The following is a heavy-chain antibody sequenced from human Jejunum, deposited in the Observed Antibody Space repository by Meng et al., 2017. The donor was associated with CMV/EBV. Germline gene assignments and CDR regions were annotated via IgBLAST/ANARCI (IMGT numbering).Heavy chain of an antibody. V-gene: IGHV3-48*03. Sequence: SGFTLSSYEMNWVRQAPGKGLEWVSYIHNSGSVIYYAESVKGRFPISRDNAKNFLYLQMSSLRAEDTALYYCARDAGYCSRTGMDVWGQGTGHRLL. D-gene: IGHD2-15*01. CDR3: ARDAGYCSRTGMDV. CDR2: IHNSGSVI. CDR1: GFTLSSYE. J-gene: IGHJ6*02.